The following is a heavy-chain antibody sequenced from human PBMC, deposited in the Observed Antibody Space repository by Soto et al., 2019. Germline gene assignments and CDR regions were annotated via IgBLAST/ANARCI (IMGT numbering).Heavy chain of an antibody. CDR3: ARAGGSLNSIDY. J-gene: IGHJ4*02. Sequence: QVQLVESGGGVVQPGRSLRLSCAASGFTFSSYGMHWVRQAPGKGLEWVAVIWYDGSNKYYADSVKGRFTISRDNSKHTLYLQMNSLRAEDTAVYYCARAGGSLNSIDYWGQGTLVTVSS. V-gene: IGHV3-33*01. CDR1: GFTFSSYG. CDR2: IWYDGSNK. D-gene: IGHD1-26*01.